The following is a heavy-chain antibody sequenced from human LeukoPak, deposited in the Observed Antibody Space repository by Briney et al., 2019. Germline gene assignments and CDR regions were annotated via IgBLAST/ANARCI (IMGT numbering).Heavy chain of an antibody. CDR2: THPSGNT. CDR3: ARKAPKKGWFDP. Sequence: PSETLSFSCPVSGASNNSYYWSWIRQPPGKGLEWIGYTHPSGNTNYSPSLKSRVTISMDTSTNQFSLKVRSVTAADTAVYYCARKAPKKGWFDPWGQGTLVTVSS. J-gene: IGHJ5*02. CDR1: GASNNSYY. V-gene: IGHV4-4*09.